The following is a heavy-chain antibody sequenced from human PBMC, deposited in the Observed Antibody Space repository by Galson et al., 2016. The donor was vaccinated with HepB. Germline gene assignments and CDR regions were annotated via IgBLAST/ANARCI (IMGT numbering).Heavy chain of an antibody. V-gene: IGHV3-66*01. CDR2: IYSGGTT. J-gene: IGHJ4*02. CDR3: STSNYKSDSAGFDY. Sequence: SLRLSCAASGFTVSSTYMNWLHQAPGKVLEWVSIIYSGGTTYQADSVKGKFAISRDNSNNTLYLQINSLRTVDTADYYCSTSNYKSDSAGFDYWGQGTLVTVSS. CDR1: GFTVSSTY. D-gene: IGHD2-15*01.